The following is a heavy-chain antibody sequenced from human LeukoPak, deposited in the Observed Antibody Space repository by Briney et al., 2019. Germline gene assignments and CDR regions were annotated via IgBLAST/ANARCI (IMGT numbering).Heavy chain of an antibody. CDR1: GFTFSNAW. J-gene: IGHJ4*02. V-gene: IGHV3-15*01. CDR2: IKSKTDGGTT. CDR3: TTDLDYYDSSGYTYYFDY. Sequence: PGGSLRLSCAASGFTFSNAWMSWVRQAPGKGLEWVGRIKSKTDGGTTDYAAPVKGRFTISRDDSKNALYLQMNSLKTEDTAVYYCTTDLDYYDSSGYTYYFDYWGQGTLVTVSS. D-gene: IGHD3-22*01.